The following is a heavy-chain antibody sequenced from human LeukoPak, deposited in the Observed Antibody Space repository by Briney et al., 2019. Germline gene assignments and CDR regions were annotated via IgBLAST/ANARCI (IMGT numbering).Heavy chain of an antibody. Sequence: GGSLRLSCVVSGFTFSDHYMDWVRQAPGKGLEWVSSISSSSSYIYYADSVKGRFTISRDNAKNSLYLQMNSLRAEDTAVYYCARAGTEGPYYYYYYMDVWGKGTTVTVSS. J-gene: IGHJ6*03. CDR1: GFTFSDHY. CDR3: ARAGTEGPYYYYYYMDV. D-gene: IGHD6-19*01. V-gene: IGHV3-21*01. CDR2: ISSSSSYI.